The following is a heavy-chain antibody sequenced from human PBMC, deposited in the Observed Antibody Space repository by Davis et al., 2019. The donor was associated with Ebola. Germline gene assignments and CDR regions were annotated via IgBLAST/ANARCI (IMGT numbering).Heavy chain of an antibody. Sequence: AASVKVSCKANGITFNSFLISWVRQAPGQGLEWMGWISAYNGNTNYAQKLQGRVTMTTDTSTSTAYMELRSLRSDDTAVYYCARDMGMVQEANWFDPWGQGTLVTVSS. V-gene: IGHV1-18*01. J-gene: IGHJ5*02. CDR1: GITFNSFL. D-gene: IGHD3-10*01. CDR2: ISAYNGNT. CDR3: ARDMGMVQEANWFDP.